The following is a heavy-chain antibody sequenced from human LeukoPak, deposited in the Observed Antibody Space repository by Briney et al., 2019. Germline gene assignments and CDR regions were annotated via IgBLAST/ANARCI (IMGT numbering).Heavy chain of an antibody. D-gene: IGHD3-10*01. Sequence: SETLSLTCTFSGGSISSSGYYWGWIRQPPGKGLQWIGSINYSGSTYYNPSLKSRVTISVDTSKNQFSLKLSSVTAADTAVYYCARVYVLVWFGEPWNNWFDPWGQGTLVTVSS. CDR2: INYSGST. CDR3: ARVYVLVWFGEPWNNWFDP. V-gene: IGHV4-39*07. CDR1: GGSISSSGYY. J-gene: IGHJ5*02.